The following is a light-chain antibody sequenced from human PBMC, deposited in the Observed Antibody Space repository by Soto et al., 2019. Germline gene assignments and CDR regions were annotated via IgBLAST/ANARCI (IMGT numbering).Light chain of an antibody. J-gene: IGLJ1*01. CDR2: GNY. V-gene: IGLV1-51*01. Sequence: QSVLTQPPSVSAAPGQKVTISCSGSSSNIGNHFVSWYQHLPGTAPKLLIYGNYKRPSGIPDRFSASKSDTSATLGITGLQTGDEADYYCGSWDSSVSAYVFGTGTKVTVL. CDR3: GSWDSSVSAYV. CDR1: SSNIGNHF.